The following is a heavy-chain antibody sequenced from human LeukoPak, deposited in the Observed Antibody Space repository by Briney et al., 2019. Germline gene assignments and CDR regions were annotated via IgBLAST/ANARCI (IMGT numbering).Heavy chain of an antibody. CDR3: VRDRDFDS. CDR2: TSGNGATT. Sequence: PGGSLRLSCLASGFTFNNFVMNWVRQAPGEGLEWVSATSGNGATTYYTDSVKGRFTISRDNSKNTLYLQMKSLRAQDTAVYFCVRDRDFDSWGQGTLVTVSS. D-gene: IGHD5-24*01. CDR1: GFTFNNFV. V-gene: IGHV3-23*01. J-gene: IGHJ4*02.